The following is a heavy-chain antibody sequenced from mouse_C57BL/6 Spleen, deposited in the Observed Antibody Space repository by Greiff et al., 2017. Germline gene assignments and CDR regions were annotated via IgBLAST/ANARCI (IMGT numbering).Heavy chain of an antibody. CDR3: ARSRYYGSSPYYFDY. Sequence: EVQVVESGPVLVKPGPSVKISCKASGFTFTDYYMHWVKQSHGKSLEWIGLVYPYNGGTSYNQKFKGKATLTVDTSSSTAYMELNSLTSEDSAVYYCARSRYYGSSPYYFDYWGQGTTLTVSS. CDR2: VYPYNGGT. CDR1: GFTFTDYY. D-gene: IGHD1-1*01. V-gene: IGHV1-36*01. J-gene: IGHJ2*01.